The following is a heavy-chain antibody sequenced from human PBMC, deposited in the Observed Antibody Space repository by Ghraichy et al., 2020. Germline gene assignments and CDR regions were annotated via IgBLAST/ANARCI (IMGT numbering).Heavy chain of an antibody. CDR1: GYTFTSYD. D-gene: IGHD3-9*01. J-gene: IGHJ6*02. CDR2: MNPNSGNT. CDR3: ARIRPYDILTGPIYYYYGMDV. Sequence: ASVKVSCKASGYTFTSYDINWVRQATGQGLEWMGWMNPNSGNTGYAQKFQGRVTMTRNTSISTAYMELSSLRSEDTAVYYCARIRPYDILTGPIYYYYGMDVWGQGTTVTVSS. V-gene: IGHV1-8*01.